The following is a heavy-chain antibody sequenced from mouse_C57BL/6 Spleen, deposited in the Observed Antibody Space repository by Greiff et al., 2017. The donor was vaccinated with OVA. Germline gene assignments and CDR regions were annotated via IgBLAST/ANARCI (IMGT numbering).Heavy chain of an antibody. J-gene: IGHJ4*01. CDR3: TTSYDGSSYGYAMDY. CDR2: IDPEDGDT. V-gene: IGHV14-1*01. CDR1: GFNIKDYY. Sequence: VQLQQSGAELVRPGASVKLSCTASGFNIKDYYMHWVKQRPEQGLEWIGRIDPEDGDTEYAPKFQGKATMTADTSSNTAYLQLSSLTSEDTAVYYCTTSYDGSSYGYAMDYWGQGTSVTVSS. D-gene: IGHD1-1*01.